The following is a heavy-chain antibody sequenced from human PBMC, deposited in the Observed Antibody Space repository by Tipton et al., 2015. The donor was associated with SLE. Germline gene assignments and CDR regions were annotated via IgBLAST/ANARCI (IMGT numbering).Heavy chain of an antibody. D-gene: IGHD3-3*01. Sequence: LRLSCTVSGGSISSRSSYWGWIRQPPGKGLEWIGSINFSGTTYYTPSLKSRVTISVDTSKNQFSLKLSSVTAADTAVYYCARDGVFDFWSGYVPGGIEFWGQGTLVTVSS. CDR1: GGSISSRSSY. CDR3: ARDGVFDFWSGYVPGGIEF. J-gene: IGHJ4*02. V-gene: IGHV4-39*07. CDR2: INFSGTT.